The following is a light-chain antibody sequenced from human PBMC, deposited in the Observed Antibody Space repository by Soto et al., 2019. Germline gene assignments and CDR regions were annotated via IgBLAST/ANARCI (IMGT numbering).Light chain of an antibody. CDR1: QTVSSN. J-gene: IGKJ2*01. CDR3: QQYNNWPRT. V-gene: IGKV3-15*01. Sequence: DIVLTQSPGTLSLSPGERATLSCRASQTVSSNNLAWYQQKPGQAPRLLIYGASTRATGIPARFSGSGSGTEFTLTISSLQSEDFAVYYCQQYNNWPRTFGQGTKLEIK. CDR2: GAS.